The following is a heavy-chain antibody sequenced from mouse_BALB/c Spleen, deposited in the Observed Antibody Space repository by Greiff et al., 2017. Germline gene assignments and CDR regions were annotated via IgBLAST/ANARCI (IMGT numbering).Heavy chain of an antibody. V-gene: IGHV1S22*01. CDR1: GYTFTSYW. Sequence: LQQPGPELVRPGASVKLSCKASGYTFTSYWMHWVKQMPGQGLEWIGNIYPGSGSTNYDEKFKSKATLTVDTSSSTAYMQLSSLTSEDSAVYYCTRVLPRDYWGQGSTRTGSS. CDR2: IYPGSGST. J-gene: IGHJ2*01. CDR3: TRVLPRDY. D-gene: IGHD2-12*01.